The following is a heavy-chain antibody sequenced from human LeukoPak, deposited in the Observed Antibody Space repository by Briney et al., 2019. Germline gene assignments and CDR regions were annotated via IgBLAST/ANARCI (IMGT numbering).Heavy chain of an antibody. CDR1: GGTFSSYA. J-gene: IGHJ4*02. V-gene: IGHV1-18*01. CDR2: ISGYNGKT. Sequence: AASVKVSCKASGGTFSSYAISWVRQAPGQGLEWLGWISGYNGKTNYAQKFQGRVSMTTDTSTSTAYMELRSLRSDDTAVYYCARDYRDVLLWFGELSNWGQGTLVTVSS. D-gene: IGHD3-10*01. CDR3: ARDYRDVLLWFGELSN.